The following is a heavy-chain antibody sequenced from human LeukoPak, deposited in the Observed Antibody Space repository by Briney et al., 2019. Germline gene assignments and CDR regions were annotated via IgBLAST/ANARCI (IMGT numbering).Heavy chain of an antibody. J-gene: IGHJ2*01. D-gene: IGHD4-11*01. CDR2: IYYSGNT. V-gene: IGHV4-61*01. CDR3: ARDYSNWATHWYFDL. CDR1: GGSVSSGSYY. Sequence: SETLSLTCTVSGGSVSSGSYYWNWIRQPPGKGLEWIGYIYYSGNTNYNPSLKSRVTISVDTSKNQFSLKLSSVTAADTAVYYCARDYSNWATHWYFDLWGRGTLVTVSS.